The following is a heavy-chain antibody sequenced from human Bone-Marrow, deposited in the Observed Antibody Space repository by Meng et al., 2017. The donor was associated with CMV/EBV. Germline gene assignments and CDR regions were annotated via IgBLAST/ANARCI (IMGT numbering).Heavy chain of an antibody. Sequence: GESLKISCAASRFIFSNYAMHWVRQAPGKGLEWVAVISYDGGTKYYADSVKGRFTISRDNSKKTLYLQMNSLRPDDKAVYYCVREGTSPRTFDYWGQGALVTVSS. CDR3: VREGTSPRTFDY. J-gene: IGHJ4*02. D-gene: IGHD1-7*01. CDR2: ISYDGGTK. V-gene: IGHV3-30-3*01. CDR1: RFIFSNYA.